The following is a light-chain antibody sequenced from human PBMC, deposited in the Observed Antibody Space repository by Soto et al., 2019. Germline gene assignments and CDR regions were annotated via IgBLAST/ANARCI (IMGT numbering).Light chain of an antibody. CDR3: QRFYAYPYT. CDR2: KAS. Sequence: DIQLTQSPSTLSASVGDRVTITCRASQNIATWLAWYQQKPGKAPKLLIYKASTLESGVRSRFSGSGSGTEFTLTISTLQPDDFATYYCQRFYAYPYTFGQGTKLEIK. V-gene: IGKV1-5*03. CDR1: QNIATW. J-gene: IGKJ2*01.